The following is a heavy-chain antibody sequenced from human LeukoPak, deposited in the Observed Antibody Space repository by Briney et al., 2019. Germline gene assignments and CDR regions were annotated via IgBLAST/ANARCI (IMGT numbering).Heavy chain of an antibody. CDR3: ARGPYGDS. D-gene: IGHD4-17*01. V-gene: IGHV3-30-3*01. CDR2: IPYDGSNR. Sequence: QPGRSLRLSCAASGFTFSNYAMYWVRQAPGKGLEWVAVIPYDGSNRYYADSVKGRFTISRDNSKNTLYLQMNSLRVEDTAVYYCARGPYGDSWGQGTPITVSS. CDR1: GFTFSNYA. J-gene: IGHJ4*02.